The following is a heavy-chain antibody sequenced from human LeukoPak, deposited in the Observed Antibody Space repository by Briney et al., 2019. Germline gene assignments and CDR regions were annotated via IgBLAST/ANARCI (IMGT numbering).Heavy chain of an antibody. J-gene: IGHJ4*02. CDR3: ARDRGTMVRGVIITSQFDY. V-gene: IGHV3-21*01. CDR1: GFTFSSYS. Sequence: GGSLRLSCAASGFTFSSYSMNWVRQAPGKGLEWVSSISSSGSYIYYADSVKGRFTISRDNAKNSLYLQMNSLRAEDTAVYYCARDRGTMVRGVIITSQFDYWGQGTLVTVSS. CDR2: ISSSGSYI. D-gene: IGHD3-10*01.